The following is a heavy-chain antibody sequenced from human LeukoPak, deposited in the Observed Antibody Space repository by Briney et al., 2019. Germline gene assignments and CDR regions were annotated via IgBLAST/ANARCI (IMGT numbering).Heavy chain of an antibody. J-gene: IGHJ4*02. CDR3: ARVAEDYDFDY. D-gene: IGHD4-17*01. CDR2: ISSSGSTI. Sequence: GGSLRLSCAASGFTFSDYYMSWIRQAPGKGLEWVSYISSSGSTIYYADSVKGRFTISRDNAKDSLYLQMNSLRAEDTAVYYCARVAEDYDFDYWGQGTLVTVSS. CDR1: GFTFSDYY. V-gene: IGHV3-11*01.